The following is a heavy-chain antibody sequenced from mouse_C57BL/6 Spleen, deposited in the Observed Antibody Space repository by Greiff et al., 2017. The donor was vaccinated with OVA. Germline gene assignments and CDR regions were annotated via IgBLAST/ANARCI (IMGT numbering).Heavy chain of an antibody. CDR1: GFTFSDAW. CDR2: IRNKANNPAT. J-gene: IGHJ2*01. Sequence: DVQLQESGGGLVQPGGSMKLSCAASGFTFSDAWMDWVRQSPEKGLEWVAEIRNKANNPATYYAESVKGRFTISRDDSKSSVYLQMNSLRAEDTGIYYCTGGSSGYDYFDYWGQGTTLTVSS. V-gene: IGHV6-6*01. D-gene: IGHD3-2*02. CDR3: TGGSSGYDYFDY.